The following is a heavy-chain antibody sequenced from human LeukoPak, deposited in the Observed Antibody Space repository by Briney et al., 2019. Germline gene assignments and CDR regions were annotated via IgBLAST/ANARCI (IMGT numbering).Heavy chain of an antibody. Sequence: ASVKVSCKASGYTFTSYGISWVRQAPGQGLEWMGWISGYNGNTNYAQQKLQGRVTMSTDTSTSTAYMELRSLRSNDTAVYYCARDLKRGYSSGRYSWGTGSSNDYWGQGTLVTVSS. CDR1: GYTFTSYG. D-gene: IGHD6-19*01. V-gene: IGHV1-18*01. CDR3: ARDLKRGYSSGRYSWGTGSSNDY. J-gene: IGHJ4*02. CDR2: ISGYNGNT.